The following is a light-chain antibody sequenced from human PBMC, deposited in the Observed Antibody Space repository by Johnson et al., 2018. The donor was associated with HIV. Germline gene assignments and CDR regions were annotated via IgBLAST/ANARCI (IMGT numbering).Light chain of an antibody. CDR2: DNN. J-gene: IGLJ1*01. CDR3: GTWDSSLSFYV. CDR1: SSNIGNNY. V-gene: IGLV1-51*01. Sequence: QSLLTQPPSVSAAPGQKVTISCSGSSSNIGNNYVSWYQQLPGTAPKLLIYDNNKRPSGIPDRFSGSKSGTSATLGITGLQTGDEADYYCGTWDSSLSFYVCGTGTKVTVL.